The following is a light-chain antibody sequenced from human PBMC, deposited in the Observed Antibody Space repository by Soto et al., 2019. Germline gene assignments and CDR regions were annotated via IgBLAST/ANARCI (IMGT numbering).Light chain of an antibody. J-gene: IGKJ5*01. CDR3: QQRNSWPLT. V-gene: IGKV3-11*01. Sequence: EIVLAQSPPTLSLSPGERATVSCRASQNVNTYLAWYQQKPGQPPRLLIYDASTRAAGIPARFSGSGSGADYTLTISRLEPEDFAVYYCQQRNSWPLTFGQGTRLEIK. CDR1: QNVNTY. CDR2: DAS.